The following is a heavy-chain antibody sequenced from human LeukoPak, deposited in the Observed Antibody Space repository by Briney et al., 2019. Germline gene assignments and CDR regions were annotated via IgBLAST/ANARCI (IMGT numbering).Heavy chain of an antibody. V-gene: IGHV1-46*01. J-gene: IGHJ6*03. Sequence: ASVKVSCKSSGYTFTLYYIHWVRQAPGQGLEWMGIISPTGGTTNYAQKFQGRVTMTTDTSTSTAYMELRSLRSDDTAVYYCARDRRVGATSYYYYYMDVWGKGTTVTISS. CDR1: GYTFTLYY. CDR2: ISPTGGTT. D-gene: IGHD1-26*01. CDR3: ARDRRVGATSYYYYYMDV.